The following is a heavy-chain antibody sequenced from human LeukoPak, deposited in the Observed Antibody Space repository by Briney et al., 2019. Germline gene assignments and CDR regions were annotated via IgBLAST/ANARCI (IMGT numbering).Heavy chain of an antibody. CDR2: IYYSGST. CDR1: GGSISSYY. Sequence: SETLSLTCTVSGGSISSYYWSWIRQPPGKGLEWIGYIYYSGSTNYNPSLKSRVTISVDTSKNQFSLKLRSVTAADTAVYYCARGSGYSSSCHYFDYWGQGTLVTVSS. J-gene: IGHJ4*02. CDR3: ARGSGYSSSCHYFDY. D-gene: IGHD6-13*01. V-gene: IGHV4-59*01.